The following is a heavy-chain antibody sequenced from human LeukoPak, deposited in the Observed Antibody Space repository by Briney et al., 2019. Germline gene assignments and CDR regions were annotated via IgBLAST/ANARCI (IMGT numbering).Heavy chain of an antibody. J-gene: IGHJ4*02. V-gene: IGHV3-7*03. CDR3: ARGSGWLGY. CDR1: AFTFSNYW. D-gene: IGHD6-25*01. Sequence: GGSLTLSCAASAFTFSNYWMSWVRQAPGKGLEWVANIKQDGSEKKYVESVKGRFTISRDNAKNSLYLQMNSLGVDDMAVYYCARGSGWLGYWGQGTLVTVSS. CDR2: IKQDGSEK.